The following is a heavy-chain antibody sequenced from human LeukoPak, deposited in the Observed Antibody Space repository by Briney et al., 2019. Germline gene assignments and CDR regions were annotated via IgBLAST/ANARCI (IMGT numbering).Heavy chain of an antibody. V-gene: IGHV1-69*01. CDR2: IIPIFGTA. CDR3: ARDRWEVLGGDY. J-gene: IGHJ4*02. D-gene: IGHD1-26*01. CDR1: GGTFSSYA. Sequence: AASVKVSCKASGGTFSSYAISWVRQAPGQGLEWMGGIIPIFGTANYAQKFQGRVTITADESTSTAYMELGSLRSDDTAVYYCARDRWEVLGGDYWGQGTLVTVSS.